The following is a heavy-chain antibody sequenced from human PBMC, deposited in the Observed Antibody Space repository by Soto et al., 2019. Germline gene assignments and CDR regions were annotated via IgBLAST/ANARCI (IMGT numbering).Heavy chain of an antibody. CDR2: IYYSGST. CDR3: ARISGYSYGLPPYFDY. Sequence: SETLSLTCTVSGGSINYYYWNWIRQPPGKGLEWIGYIYYSGSTNYNPSLKSRVTISVDTSKNQFSLKLSSVTAADTAVYYCARISGYSYGLPPYFDYWGQGTLVTVSS. J-gene: IGHJ4*02. D-gene: IGHD5-18*01. V-gene: IGHV4-59*01. CDR1: GGSINYYY.